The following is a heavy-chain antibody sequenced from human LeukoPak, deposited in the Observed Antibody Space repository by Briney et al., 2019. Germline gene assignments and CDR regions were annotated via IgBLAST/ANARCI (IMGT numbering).Heavy chain of an antibody. D-gene: IGHD5-18*01. CDR3: AQKPIVGYSYGTSDY. CDR1: GFTFRSYA. Sequence: GGSLRLSCAASGFTFRSYAMSWVRQAPGKGVEWLSAMSGGGGTTYYADSVKRRFTISRDNSKNTLYLQMNSLSGEDTAVHSCAQKPIVGYSYGTSDYWGQGTLVTVSS. CDR2: MSGGGGTT. V-gene: IGHV3-23*01. J-gene: IGHJ4*02.